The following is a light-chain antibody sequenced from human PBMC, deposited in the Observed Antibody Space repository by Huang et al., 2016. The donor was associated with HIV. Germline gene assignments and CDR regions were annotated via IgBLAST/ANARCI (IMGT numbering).Light chain of an antibody. V-gene: IGKV1-8*01. CDR2: SAS. Sequence: AIRMTQSPSSLSASTGDRVTITCRASQDISNYLAWFQQKPGSAPKLLIYSASTLQNGVPSRFSGSGSGTNFTLTINCLQSEDFAIYFCQHYYTYPWTFGQGTKVDI. CDR3: QHYYTYPWT. CDR1: QDISNY. J-gene: IGKJ1*01.